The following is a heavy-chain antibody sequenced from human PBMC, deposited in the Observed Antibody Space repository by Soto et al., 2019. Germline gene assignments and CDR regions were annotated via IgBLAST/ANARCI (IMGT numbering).Heavy chain of an antibody. CDR2: ISTYSGDT. D-gene: IGHD5-12*01. J-gene: IGHJ5*02. Sequence: QVHLVQSGVEVKTPGASVKVSCQASGYTFFTYDISWVRQAPGQVLEWMGWISTYSGDTKYAQKFKGRVTMTTDTSTTTAYLELRSLRSDDTAVYYCARHHGPTTSENGFVAWGQGPLVTVSS. CDR3: ARHHGPTTSENGFVA. CDR1: GYTFFTYD. V-gene: IGHV1-18*01.